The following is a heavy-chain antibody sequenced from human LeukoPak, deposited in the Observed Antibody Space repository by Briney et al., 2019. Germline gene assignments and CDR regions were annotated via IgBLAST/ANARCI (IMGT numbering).Heavy chain of an antibody. D-gene: IGHD2-2*01. CDR1: GGSLSVYY. J-gene: IGHJ6*03. CDR3: ARGRTGYQLLPTKKNYSCHYVDV. Sequence: SETLSLTCAVYGGSLSVYYWSWIRQSPGKGLEWIGEINHSGSTNYNPSLKSRVTISLDTSKNQFSLKLTSVTAADTAMYYCARGRTGYQLLPTKKNYSCHYVDVWGKGTTVTVSS. V-gene: IGHV4-34*01. CDR2: INHSGST.